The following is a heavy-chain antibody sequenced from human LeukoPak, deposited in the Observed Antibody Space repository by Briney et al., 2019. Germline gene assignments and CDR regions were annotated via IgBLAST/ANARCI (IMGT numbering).Heavy chain of an antibody. CDR2: IKQDGSEK. CDR1: GFTFSSYE. D-gene: IGHD3-3*01. V-gene: IGHV3-7*01. Sequence: GGSLRLSCAASGFTFSSYEMNWARQAPGKGLEWVANIKQDGSEKYYVDSVKGRFTISRDNAKNSLYLQMNSLRAEDTAVYYCARVRSINDFWSGYLKSSYFDYWGQGTLVTVSS. CDR3: ARVRSINDFWSGYLKSSYFDY. J-gene: IGHJ4*02.